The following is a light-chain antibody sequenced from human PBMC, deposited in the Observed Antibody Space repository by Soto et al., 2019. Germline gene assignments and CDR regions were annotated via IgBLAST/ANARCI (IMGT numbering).Light chain of an antibody. J-gene: IGKJ5*01. CDR1: QSVSSY. CDR3: QQRSNWLIT. V-gene: IGKV3-11*01. Sequence: EIVLIQSPATLSLSPGERATLSFMASQSVSSYLAWYQQKPGQAPRLLIYDASNRATGIPARFSGSGSGTDFTLTISSLEPEDFAVYYCQQRSNWLITFGQGTRLEIK. CDR2: DAS.